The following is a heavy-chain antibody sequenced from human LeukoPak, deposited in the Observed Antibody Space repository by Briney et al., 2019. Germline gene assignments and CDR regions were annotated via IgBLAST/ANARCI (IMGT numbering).Heavy chain of an antibody. CDR3: ARRGRDCSSTSCYNFLDY. V-gene: IGHV4-34*01. J-gene: IGHJ4*02. CDR2: INHSGST. D-gene: IGHD2-2*02. CDR1: GGSLSGYY. Sequence: SETLSLTCAVYGGSLSGYYWSWIRQPPGKGLEWIGEINHSGSTNYNPSLKSRVTISVDTSKNQFSLKLSSVTAADTAVYYCARRGRDCSSTSCYNFLDYWGQGALVTVSS.